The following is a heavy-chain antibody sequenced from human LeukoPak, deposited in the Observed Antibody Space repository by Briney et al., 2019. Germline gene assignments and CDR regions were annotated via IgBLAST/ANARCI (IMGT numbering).Heavy chain of an antibody. D-gene: IGHD3-10*01. CDR2: ISHASSTM. CDR1: GFSFSSYS. J-gene: IGHJ6*02. CDR3: AIPPLSGTGSSRPLAGMDV. V-gene: IGHV3-48*04. Sequence: GGSLRLSCAASGFSFSSYSMNWVRQAPGKGLEWVSYISHASSTMSYADSVKGRFTISRDNARNSLYLQMNSPRAEDTAVYYCAIPPLSGTGSSRPLAGMDVWGQGTTVTVSS.